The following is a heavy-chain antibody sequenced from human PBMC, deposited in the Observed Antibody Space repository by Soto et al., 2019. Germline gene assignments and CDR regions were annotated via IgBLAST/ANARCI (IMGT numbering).Heavy chain of an antibody. D-gene: IGHD5-12*01. CDR1: GFTFSSYE. V-gene: IGHV3-48*03. CDR2: ISSSGSTI. J-gene: IGHJ4*02. CDR3: ATLSIVATEY. Sequence: GGSLRLSCAASGFTFSSYEMNWVRQAPGKGLEWVSYISSSGSTIYYADSAKGRFTISRDNAKNSLYLQMNSLRAEDTAVYYCATLSIVATEYWGQGTLVTVSS.